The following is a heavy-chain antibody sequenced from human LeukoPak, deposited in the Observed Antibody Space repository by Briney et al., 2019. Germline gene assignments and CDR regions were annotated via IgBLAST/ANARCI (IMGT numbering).Heavy chain of an antibody. CDR2: INHSGST. CDR3: ARGYFFGYYYMDV. V-gene: IGHV4-34*01. D-gene: IGHD2/OR15-2a*01. Sequence: SVTLSLTCAVYGGSFSGYYWSWIRQPPGKGLEWIGEINHSGSTNYNPSLKSRVTISVDTPKNQFSLKLSSVTAADTAVYYCARGYFFGYYYMDVWGKGTTVTVSS. J-gene: IGHJ6*03. CDR1: GGSFSGYY.